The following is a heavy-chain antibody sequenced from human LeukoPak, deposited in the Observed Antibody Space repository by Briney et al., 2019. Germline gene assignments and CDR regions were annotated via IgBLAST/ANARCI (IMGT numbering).Heavy chain of an antibody. J-gene: IGHJ4*02. V-gene: IGHV4-4*07. D-gene: IGHD3-22*01. Sequence: PSETLSLTCTVSGGSISSYYWSWIRQPAGKGLEWIGRIYTSGSTNYNPSLKSRVTMSVDTSKNQFSLKLSSVTAADTAAYYCARGIPGLSSGYYEGAFDIWGQGTLVTVSS. CDR1: GGSISSYY. CDR3: ARGIPGLSSGYYEGAFDI. CDR2: IYTSGST.